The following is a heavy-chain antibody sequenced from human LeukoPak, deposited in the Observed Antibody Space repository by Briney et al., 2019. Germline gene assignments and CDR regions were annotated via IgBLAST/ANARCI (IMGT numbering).Heavy chain of an antibody. V-gene: IGHV4-31*03. J-gene: IGHJ3*02. D-gene: IGHD3-9*01. CDR2: IYYSGST. CDR1: GGSISSSSYY. Sequence: SETLSLTCTVSGGSISSSSYYWSWIRQHPGKGLEWIGYIYYSGSTYYNPSLKSRVTISVDTSKNQFSLKLSSVTAAGTAVYYCARLDILTGYYVDAFDIWGQGTMVTVSS. CDR3: ARLDILTGYYVDAFDI.